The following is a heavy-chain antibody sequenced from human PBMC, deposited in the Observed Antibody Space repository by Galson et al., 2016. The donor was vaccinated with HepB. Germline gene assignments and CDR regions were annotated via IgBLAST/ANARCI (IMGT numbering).Heavy chain of an antibody. V-gene: IGHV4-34*01. CDR1: GGSLRGYY. Sequence: SETLSLTCAGYGGSLRGYYWSWIRQPPGKGREWIGEINQSGGPNYNPSLKSRVTTSLDTSKNQLSLNLTSVTAADTAVYYCARVWWWNFDYWGQGTLVTVSS. CDR3: ARVWWWNFDY. D-gene: IGHD2-21*01. J-gene: IGHJ4*02. CDR2: INQSGGP.